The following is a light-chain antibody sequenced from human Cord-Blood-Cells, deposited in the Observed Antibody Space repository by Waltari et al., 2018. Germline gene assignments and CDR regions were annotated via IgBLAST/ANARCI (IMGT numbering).Light chain of an antibody. CDR2: DAS. Sequence: IPMTQSPSSLPASVGDRVTIPCQASQDISNYLNWHQQKPGKGPKRLTSDASNLETGVPSRFSGSGAGTDFTFAISSLQPEDIATYYCQQYDNLPPLTFGGGTKVEIK. CDR1: QDISNY. J-gene: IGKJ4*01. V-gene: IGKV1-33*01. CDR3: QQYDNLPPLT.